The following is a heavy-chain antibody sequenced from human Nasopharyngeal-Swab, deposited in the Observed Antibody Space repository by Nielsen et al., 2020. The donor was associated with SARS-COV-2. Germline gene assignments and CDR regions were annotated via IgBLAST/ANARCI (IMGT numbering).Heavy chain of an antibody. Sequence: GESLKISCAASGFTFSSYGMHWVRQAPGKGLEWVAVIWYDGSNKYYADSMKGRFTISRDNSKNTLYLQMNSLRAEDTAVYYCARDEDTRGADYWGQGTLVTVSS. CDR1: GFTFSSYG. D-gene: IGHD3-16*01. CDR3: ARDEDTRGADY. V-gene: IGHV3-33*01. J-gene: IGHJ4*02. CDR2: IWYDGSNK.